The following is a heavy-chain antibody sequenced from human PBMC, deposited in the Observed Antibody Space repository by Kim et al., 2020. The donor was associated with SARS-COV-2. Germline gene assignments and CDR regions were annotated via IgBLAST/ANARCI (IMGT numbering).Heavy chain of an antibody. D-gene: IGHD6-6*01. CDR3: AKLRTDARSAFDI. J-gene: IGHJ3*02. V-gene: IGHV3-9*01. Sequence: YADSVKGRFTITRDNAKNSLYLQMNSLRAEDTALYYCAKLRTDARSAFDIWGQGTMVTVSS.